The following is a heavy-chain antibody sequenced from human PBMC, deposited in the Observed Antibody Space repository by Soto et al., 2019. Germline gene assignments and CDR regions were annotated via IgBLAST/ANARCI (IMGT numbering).Heavy chain of an antibody. D-gene: IGHD4-17*01. Sequence: PSETLSLTCTVSGGSVSSGSYYWSWIRQPPGKGLEWIGYIYYSGSTNYNPSLKSRVTISVDASKNQFSLKLSSVTAADTAVYYCASTSDYGGNIDYWGQGTLVTVSS. V-gene: IGHV4-61*01. J-gene: IGHJ4*02. CDR1: GGSVSSGSYY. CDR2: IYYSGST. CDR3: ASTSDYGGNIDY.